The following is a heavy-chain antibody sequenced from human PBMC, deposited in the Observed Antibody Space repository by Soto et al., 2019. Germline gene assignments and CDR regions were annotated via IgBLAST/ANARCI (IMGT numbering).Heavy chain of an antibody. CDR1: GFTLSSYS. Sequence: EVQLVESGGGLVKPGGSLRLSCAASGFTLSSYSMNWVRQAPGKGLEWVSSISNSKSYIYYADSVKGRFTISRDNAENSLSLQMNSLRAEDTAVYYCARKGDGDYGAMDVWGPGTTVTVSS. CDR3: ARKGDGDYGAMDV. J-gene: IGHJ6*02. CDR2: ISNSKSYI. V-gene: IGHV3-21*01. D-gene: IGHD4-17*01.